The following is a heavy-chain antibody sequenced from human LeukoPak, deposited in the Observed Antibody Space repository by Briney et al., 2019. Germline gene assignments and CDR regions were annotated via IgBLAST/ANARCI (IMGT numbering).Heavy chain of an antibody. CDR3: ARDGGYSYGYYYYYMDV. J-gene: IGHJ6*03. V-gene: IGHV4-59*12. CDR2: IYDSGST. Sequence: PSETLSLTCTVSGGSIGSYYWSWIRQPPGKGLEWIGYIYDSGSTYYNPSLKSRVTISVDTSKNQFSLKLSSVTAADTAVYYCARDGGYSYGYYYYYMDVWGKGTTVTVSS. D-gene: IGHD5-18*01. CDR1: GGSIGSYY.